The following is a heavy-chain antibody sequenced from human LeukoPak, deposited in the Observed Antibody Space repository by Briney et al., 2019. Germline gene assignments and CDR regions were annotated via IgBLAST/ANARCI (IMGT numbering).Heavy chain of an antibody. CDR2: INPNSGGT. CDR3: ARVPVGVVVAATLDY. CDR1: GYTFTGYY. J-gene: IGHJ4*02. D-gene: IGHD2-15*01. Sequence: GASVKVSCKASGYTFTGYYMHWVRQGPGQGLEWMGWINPNSGGTNYAQKFQGRVTMTRDTSISTAYMELSRLRSDDTAVYYCARVPVGVVVAATLDYWGQGTLVTVSS. V-gene: IGHV1-2*02.